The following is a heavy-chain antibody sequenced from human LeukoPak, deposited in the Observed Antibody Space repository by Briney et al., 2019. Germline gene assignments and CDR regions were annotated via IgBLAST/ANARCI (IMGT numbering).Heavy chain of an antibody. CDR1: GFTFSSYW. D-gene: IGHD5-12*01. J-gene: IGHJ4*02. V-gene: IGHV3-21*01. Sequence: NAGGSLRLSCAASGFTFSSYWMHWVRQAPGKGLEWVSTISSSSSYMYYADSVRGRFTISRDNAKSSLYLQMNSLRAEDTAVYYCARASGGDRGYDLYYLDYWGQGSLVTVSS. CDR2: ISSSSSYM. CDR3: ARASGGDRGYDLYYLDY.